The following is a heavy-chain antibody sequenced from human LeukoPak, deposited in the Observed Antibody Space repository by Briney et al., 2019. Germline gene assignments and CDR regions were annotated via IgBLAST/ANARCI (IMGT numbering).Heavy chain of an antibody. CDR2: ISYDGSNK. D-gene: IGHD3-22*01. CDR3: ARGDDTSGYFYSYFDY. J-gene: IGHJ4*02. CDR1: GFTFRSYG. V-gene: IGHV3-30*03. Sequence: PGRSLRLSCAASGFTFRSYGMHWVRQAPGKGLEWVAYISYDGSNKYYADSVKGRFTISRDNSKNTLDLQMNSLRAEDTAMYYCARGDDTSGYFYSYFDYWGQGTLVTVSS.